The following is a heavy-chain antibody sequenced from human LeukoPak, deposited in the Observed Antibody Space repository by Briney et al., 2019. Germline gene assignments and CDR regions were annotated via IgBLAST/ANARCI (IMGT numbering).Heavy chain of an antibody. Sequence: GGSLRLSCAASGFTFSGSAMHWVRQAPGKGLEWVGRIRSKANSYATAYAASVKGRFTISRDDSKNTAYLQMNSLKTEDTAVYYCTRPALSYGYYMDVWGKGTTVTVSS. J-gene: IGHJ6*03. D-gene: IGHD5-18*01. CDR3: TRPALSYGYYMDV. CDR2: IRSKANSYAT. CDR1: GFTFSGSA. V-gene: IGHV3-73*01.